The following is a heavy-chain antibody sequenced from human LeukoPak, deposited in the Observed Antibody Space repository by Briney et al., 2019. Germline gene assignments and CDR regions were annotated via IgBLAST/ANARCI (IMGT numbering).Heavy chain of an antibody. V-gene: IGHV4-39*01. CDR3: ARHDMIHYYDY. D-gene: IGHD3-16*01. J-gene: IGHJ4*02. CDR2: IYYSGST. Sequence: SETLSLTCTVSGGSISSSSYYWGWIRQPPGKGLEWIGSIYYSGSTYYNPSLKSRVTISVDTSKNQFSLKLSSVTAADTAVYYCARHDMIHYYDYWGQGTLVTVSS. CDR1: GGSISSSSYY.